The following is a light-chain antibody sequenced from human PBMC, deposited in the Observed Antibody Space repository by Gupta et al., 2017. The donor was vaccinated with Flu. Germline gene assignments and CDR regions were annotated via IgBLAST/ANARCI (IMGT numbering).Light chain of an antibody. CDR3: CSDAGSDSWV. J-gene: IGLJ3*02. Sequence: HSVLTHPRAVSGSPGKSVSISCTGTSSDVGAYEYVSWYQQYPGKAHNLIIHDVNQRPAGVPDRFSASTSGNTASLTISGHQDEEEADYYHCSDAGSDSWVFGGGTKLTVL. CDR1: SSDVGAYEY. CDR2: DVN. V-gene: IGLV2-11*01.